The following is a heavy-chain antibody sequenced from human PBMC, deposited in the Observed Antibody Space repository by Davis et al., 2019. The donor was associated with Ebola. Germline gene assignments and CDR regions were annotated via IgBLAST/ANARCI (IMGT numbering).Heavy chain of an antibody. CDR3: ARRGVELELEF. CDR2: IYPADSDV. V-gene: IGHV5-51*01. D-gene: IGHD1-7*01. J-gene: IGHJ1*01. CDR1: GYRFTNYW. Sequence: GESLKISCTGSGYRFTNYWVGWVRQTSGRGPEWMGIIYPADSDVIYSPAFQGRVTISVDRSISTAYLQWSSLKASDTAIYYCARRGVELELEFWGQGTLVTVSS.